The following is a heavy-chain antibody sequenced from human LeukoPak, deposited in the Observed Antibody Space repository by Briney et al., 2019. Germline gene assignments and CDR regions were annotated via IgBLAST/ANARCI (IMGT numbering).Heavy chain of an antibody. CDR2: ISSSVST. CDR3: ARGIKYSSSSYYFDY. V-gene: IGHV4-59*11. CDR1: IVSISSHY. J-gene: IGHJ4*02. Sequence: SETLSLTCTVSIVSISSHYWSWIRQPPGKGLEWIGYISSSVSTNYNPSLKSRVTISGDTSKNQFSLKLSSVTAADTAVYYCARGIKYSSSSYYFDYWGRGTLVTVSS. D-gene: IGHD6-6*01.